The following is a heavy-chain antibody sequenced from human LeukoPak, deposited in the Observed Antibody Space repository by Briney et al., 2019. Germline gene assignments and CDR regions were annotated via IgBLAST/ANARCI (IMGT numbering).Heavy chain of an antibody. CDR2: ISVSGGVT. D-gene: IGHD3-3*01. J-gene: IGHJ4*02. CDR3: AKGFDFWRGLYYFDH. V-gene: IGHV3-23*01. Sequence: PGRPLRLSCAASGITFTDHGLSWVRQAPGKGLEWVSSISVSGGVTLNADSVKGRFVISRDNSRSRVYLEMNRLRAEDTAVYYCAKGFDFWRGLYYFDHWGQGTLVTVSS. CDR1: GITFTDHG.